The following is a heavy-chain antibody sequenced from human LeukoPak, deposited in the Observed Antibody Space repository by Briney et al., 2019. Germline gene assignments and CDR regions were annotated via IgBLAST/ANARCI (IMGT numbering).Heavy chain of an antibody. V-gene: IGHV1-18*01. D-gene: IGHD3-22*01. CDR1: GYTFTNYG. Sequence: ASVKVSCKASGYTFTNYGISWVRRAPGHGLEYMGWISAYNGNTNYAQNLQGRVTMTTETSTSTAYMELRSLRSDDTAVYYCARHYYDSSAYPFDYWGQGTLVTVSS. CDR3: ARHYYDSSAYPFDY. J-gene: IGHJ4*02. CDR2: ISAYNGNT.